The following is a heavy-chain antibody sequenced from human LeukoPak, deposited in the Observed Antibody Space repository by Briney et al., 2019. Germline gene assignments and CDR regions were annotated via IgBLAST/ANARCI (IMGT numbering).Heavy chain of an antibody. J-gene: IGHJ4*02. CDR3: ASGLVRGVMGY. D-gene: IGHD3-10*01. CDR2: IYYSGST. CDR1: GGSITGYY. V-gene: IGHV4-59*08. Sequence: PSETLSLTCTVSGGSITGYYWSWIRQPPGKGLEWIGYIYYSGSTYYNPSLKSRVTISVDTSKNQFSLKLSSVTAADTAVYYCASGLVRGVMGYWGQGTLVTVSS.